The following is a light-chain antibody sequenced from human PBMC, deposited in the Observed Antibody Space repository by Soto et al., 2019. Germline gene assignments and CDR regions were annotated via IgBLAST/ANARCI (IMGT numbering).Light chain of an antibody. CDR1: QSVNSY. CDR2: GAS. J-gene: IGKJ1*01. V-gene: IGKV3-20*01. CDR3: QQYGSSSWT. Sequence: EIVLTQSPGTLSLSPGERATLSCRASQSVNSYFAWYQQKPGQAPRLLIYGASSRATGIPDRFSGSGSGTDFTLTISRLEPEDFAVYYCQQYGSSSWTFGQGTKVDIK.